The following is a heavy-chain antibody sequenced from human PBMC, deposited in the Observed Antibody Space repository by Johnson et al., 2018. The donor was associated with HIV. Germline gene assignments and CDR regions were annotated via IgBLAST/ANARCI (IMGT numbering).Heavy chain of an antibody. CDR3: AGLAVRGSAGAFDI. CDR2: ISYDGGTT. Sequence: QELLVESGGGVVQPERSLRLSCAASGFSFSNYAIHWVRQAPGKGLECVAAISYDGGTTYYSDSVKGRFTISRDNSKNTLYLQLNSLRAEDTALYYCAGLAVRGSAGAFDIWGQGTMVTVSS. J-gene: IGHJ3*02. D-gene: IGHD3-10*01. CDR1: GFSFSNYA. V-gene: IGHV3-30-3*01.